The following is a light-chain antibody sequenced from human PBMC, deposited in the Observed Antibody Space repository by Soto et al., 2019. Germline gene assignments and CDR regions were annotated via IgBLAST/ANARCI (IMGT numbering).Light chain of an antibody. CDR1: QSISSW. V-gene: IGKV1-5*03. J-gene: IGKJ1*01. CDR2: KAS. Sequence: DIQMTQSPSTLSASVGDRVTITCRASQSISSWLAWYQRKPGKAPKLLIYKASSLESGVPSRFSGSGSGTDFTLTISSLQPEDIATYYCQESYSTSFGQGTKVDIK. CDR3: QESYSTS.